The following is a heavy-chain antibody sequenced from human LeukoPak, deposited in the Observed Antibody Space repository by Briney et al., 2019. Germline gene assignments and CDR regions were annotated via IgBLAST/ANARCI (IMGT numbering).Heavy chain of an antibody. Sequence: PSETLSLTCTVSGYSISSGYYWGWIRQPPGKGLEWIGSIYHSGSTYYNPSLQSRVTMSVDTSKNQFSLKLSSVTAADTAIYYCARTYLPRGAFDIWGLGTMVTVSS. V-gene: IGHV4-38-2*02. CDR2: IYHSGST. J-gene: IGHJ3*02. CDR3: ARTYLPRGAFDI. CDR1: GYSISSGYY. D-gene: IGHD3-10*01.